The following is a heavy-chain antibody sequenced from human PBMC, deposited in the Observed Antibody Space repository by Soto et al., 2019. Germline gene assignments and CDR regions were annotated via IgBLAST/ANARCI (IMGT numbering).Heavy chain of an antibody. V-gene: IGHV3-30*03. J-gene: IGHJ4*02. CDR2: ISYDGSDK. D-gene: IGHD3-10*01. Sequence: QVQLVESGGAVVQPGRSLRLSCAASGFSFNTFGMHWVRQAPGKGLEWLTVISYDGSDKYYADSVEGRFIISRDNSENTLYLHMNSLSSDDTAVYYCARGPYYGSGTLDYWGQGTLVTVSS. CDR3: ARGPYYGSGTLDY. CDR1: GFSFNTFG.